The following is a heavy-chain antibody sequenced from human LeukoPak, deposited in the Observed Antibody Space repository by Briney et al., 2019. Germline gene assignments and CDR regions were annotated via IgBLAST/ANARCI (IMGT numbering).Heavy chain of an antibody. D-gene: IGHD1-26*01. CDR3: ARHWPHSGSFDYFDY. J-gene: IGHJ4*02. CDR2: IYYSGST. CDR1: GGSISSSSYS. V-gene: IGHV4-39*01. Sequence: SETLSLTCTVSGGSISSSSYSWGWIRQPPGEGLEWIGSIYYSGSTYYNPSLKSRVTISLDTSKNQIALKLSSVTAEDTAVYYCARHWPHSGSFDYFDYWGQGTLVTVSS.